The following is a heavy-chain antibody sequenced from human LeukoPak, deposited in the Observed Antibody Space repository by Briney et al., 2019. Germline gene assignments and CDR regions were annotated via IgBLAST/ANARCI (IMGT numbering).Heavy chain of an antibody. CDR2: IYHSGST. CDR1: GGSISSSYW. CDR3: ARKSIRAYYYDSSGYYSAAFDI. J-gene: IGHJ3*02. D-gene: IGHD3-22*01. V-gene: IGHV4-4*02. Sequence: KASETLSLTCAVSGGSISSSYWWSWVRQPPGKGLEWIGEIYHSGSTNYKPSLKSRVTISVDKSKNQFSLKLSSVTAADTAVYYCARKSIRAYYYDSSGYYSAAFDIWGQGTMVTVSS.